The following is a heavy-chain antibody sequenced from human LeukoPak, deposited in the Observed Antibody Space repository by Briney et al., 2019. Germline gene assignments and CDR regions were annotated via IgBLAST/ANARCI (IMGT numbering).Heavy chain of an antibody. CDR1: GGSTSSYY. Sequence: SETLSLTCTVSGGSTSSYYWSWIRQPPGKGLEWIGYIYYSGSTNYNPSLKSRVTISVDTSKNQFSLKLSSVTAADTAVYYCARDQGRVAAAGTTAYYYYYGMDVWGQGTTVTVSS. CDR3: ARDQGRVAAAGTTAYYYYYGMDV. V-gene: IGHV4-59*01. J-gene: IGHJ6*02. CDR2: IYYSGST. D-gene: IGHD6-13*01.